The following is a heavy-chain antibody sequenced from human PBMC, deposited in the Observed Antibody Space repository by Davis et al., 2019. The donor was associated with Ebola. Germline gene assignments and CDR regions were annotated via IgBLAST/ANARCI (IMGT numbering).Heavy chain of an antibody. CDR3: AGGDFWSGQFDY. CDR1: GFTFRSYA. D-gene: IGHD3-3*01. CDR2: VSGTGGGT. V-gene: IGHV3-23*01. J-gene: IGHJ4*02. Sequence: GGSLRLSCAASGFTFRSYAMSWVRQAPGKGLEWVSAVSGTGGGTYYADSVKGRFTISRDNSKNTLYLQMHSLRAEDTAVYYCAGGDFWSGQFDYWGQGTLVTVSS.